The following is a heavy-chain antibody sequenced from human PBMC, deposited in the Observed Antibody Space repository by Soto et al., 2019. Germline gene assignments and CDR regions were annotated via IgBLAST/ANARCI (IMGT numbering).Heavy chain of an antibody. D-gene: IGHD2-2*01. CDR2: ISTSSSFI. J-gene: IGHJ6*02. CDR1: GFTFRSHS. Sequence: GGSLRLSCEGSGFTFRSHSMNWVRQAPGRGLEWVASISTSSSFIYYGDSVRGRFIISRDNAKNSLDLQMDSLRVEDTAVYYCARENKDVNKSTSISSGFHGMDVWGQGITGTVS. CDR3: ARENKDVNKSTSISSGFHGMDV. V-gene: IGHV3-21*01.